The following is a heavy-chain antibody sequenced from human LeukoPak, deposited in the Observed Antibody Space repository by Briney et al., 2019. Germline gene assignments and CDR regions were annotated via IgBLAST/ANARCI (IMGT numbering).Heavy chain of an antibody. V-gene: IGHV3-48*01. CDR1: GFTFSAYI. J-gene: IGHJ5*02. CDR2: ISGSGRSI. Sequence: TGGSLRLSCAASGFTFSAYIMNWIRQAPGKGLEWISYISGSGRSIFSADSVRGRFTISRDNANNSLFLQMNSLRAEDTAVYYCARGRYYDTSAYNYFDPWGQGTLVTVSS. D-gene: IGHD3-22*01. CDR3: ARGRYYDTSAYNYFDP.